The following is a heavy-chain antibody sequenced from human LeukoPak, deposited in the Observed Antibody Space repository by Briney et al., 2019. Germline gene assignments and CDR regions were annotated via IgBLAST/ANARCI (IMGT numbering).Heavy chain of an antibody. CDR3: ARDMSVNAFDI. V-gene: IGHV3-7*01. Sequence: TGGSLRLSCAASGFTFSSYWMIWVRQAPGKWLEWGANIKQDGSEKYYVDSVKGRFTISRDNAKNSLYLQMNSLRAEDTAVYYCARDMSVNAFDIWGQGTMVTVSS. CDR1: GFTFSSYW. D-gene: IGHD4-17*01. J-gene: IGHJ3*02. CDR2: IKQDGSEK.